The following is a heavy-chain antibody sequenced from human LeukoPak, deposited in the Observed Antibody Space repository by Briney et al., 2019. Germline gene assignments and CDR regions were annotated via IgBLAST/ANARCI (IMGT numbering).Heavy chain of an antibody. Sequence: ASVKVSCKAAGYTFGNYGIKWVRQAPGQGLEWVGWISGFNGNTNYAQNFHDRVTMTTDTSTTTAYMELRNLRSDDTTVYYCARDTYYYDSSGSPPAPYWGQGTLVTVSS. CDR1: GYTFGNYG. D-gene: IGHD3-22*01. J-gene: IGHJ4*02. CDR3: ARDTYYYDSSGSPPAPY. V-gene: IGHV1-18*01. CDR2: ISGFNGNT.